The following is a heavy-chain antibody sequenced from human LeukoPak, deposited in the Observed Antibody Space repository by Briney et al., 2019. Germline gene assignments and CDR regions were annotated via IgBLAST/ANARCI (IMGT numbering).Heavy chain of an antibody. Sequence: PSETLSLTCTISGDSISSSSYYWGWLRQPPGKELEWISDIYYRGSTYYSPSLKGRVSISIDTSNNQSSLTLNSVTAADTALYFCARRRYYDSTGYLDWGQGTLVTVSS. J-gene: IGHJ1*01. D-gene: IGHD3-22*01. CDR1: GDSISSSSYY. V-gene: IGHV4-39*01. CDR3: ARRRYYDSTGYLD. CDR2: IYYRGST.